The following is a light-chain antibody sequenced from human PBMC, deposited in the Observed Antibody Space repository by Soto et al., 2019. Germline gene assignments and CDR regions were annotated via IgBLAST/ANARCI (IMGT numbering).Light chain of an antibody. Sequence: EIVLTQSPVTLSVSPGETATLSCRASQSVSTFLAWYQQTPCQAPRLLLYDASNRATGVSARFSRSGSGTDFTLTIISLEPRESAVYSCLRPRNWLLSFGGGTKVEIK. J-gene: IGKJ4*01. CDR1: QSVSTF. CDR3: LRPRNWLLS. CDR2: DAS. V-gene: IGKV3-11*01.